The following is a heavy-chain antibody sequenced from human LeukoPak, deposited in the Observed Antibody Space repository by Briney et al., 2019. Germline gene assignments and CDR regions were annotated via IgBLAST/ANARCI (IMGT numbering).Heavy chain of an antibody. CDR3: ARRGPTYYYDSSGPIDY. V-gene: IGHV3-33*01. CDR2: IWYDGSNK. D-gene: IGHD3-22*01. CDR1: GFTFSSYG. Sequence: GGSLRLSCAASGFTFSSYGMHWVRQAPGKGQEWVAVIWYDGSNKYYADSVKGRFTISRDNSKNTLYLQMNSLRAEDTAVYYCARRGPTYYYDSSGPIDYWGQGTLVTVSS. J-gene: IGHJ4*02.